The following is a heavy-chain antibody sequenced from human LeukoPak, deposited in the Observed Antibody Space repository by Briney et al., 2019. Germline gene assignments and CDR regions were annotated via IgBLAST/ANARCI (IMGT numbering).Heavy chain of an antibody. CDR2: ITSDGSGI. CDR3: ASGRLVGAPDY. V-gene: IGHV3-74*01. CDR1: GFTFSSYW. Sequence: GGSLRLSCAASGFTFSSYWMHWVRQPPGKGLVWVSRITSDGSGIGYADSVKGRFSTSRDNAKNTLYLQMNSLRAEDTAVYYCASGRLVGAPDYWGQGTLVTVSS. J-gene: IGHJ4*02. D-gene: IGHD1-26*01.